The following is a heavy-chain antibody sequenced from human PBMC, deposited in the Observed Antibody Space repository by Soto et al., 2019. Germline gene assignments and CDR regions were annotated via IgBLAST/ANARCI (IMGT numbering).Heavy chain of an antibody. Sequence: QVQLVQSGAEVKKPGSSVKVSCKASGGTFSSYAISWVRQAPGQGLEWMGGIIPISGTANYAQKFQGRVTITADESTSTVYMELSSLRSEDTAVYFCARSQGSSTSLEIYYYYYYGMEVWGQGTTVTVSS. D-gene: IGHD2-2*01. V-gene: IGHV1-69*01. CDR3: ARSQGSSTSLEIYYYYYYGMEV. CDR2: IIPISGTA. CDR1: GGTFSSYA. J-gene: IGHJ6*02.